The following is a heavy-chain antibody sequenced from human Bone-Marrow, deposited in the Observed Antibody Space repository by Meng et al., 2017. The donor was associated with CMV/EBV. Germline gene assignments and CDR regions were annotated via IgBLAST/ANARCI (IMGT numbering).Heavy chain of an antibody. J-gene: IGHJ4*02. V-gene: IGHV1-2*02. CDR3: ARDPQYIVVVAAPSTCDY. CDR2: INPNGGGT. D-gene: IGHD2-21*02. CDR1: TVLDKY. Sequence: TVLDKYRPWVRQAPGQGLAWMERINPNGGGTTYAQKFQGRVTMTRDTSVSTAYMELTGLKSDDTAVYYCARDPQYIVVVAAPSTCDYWGQGTLVTVSS.